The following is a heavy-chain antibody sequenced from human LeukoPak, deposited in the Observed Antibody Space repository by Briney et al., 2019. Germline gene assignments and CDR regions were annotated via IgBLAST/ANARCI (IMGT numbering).Heavy chain of an antibody. CDR1: GFTFSSYW. Sequence: GGSLRLSCAASGFTFSSYWMHWVRQAPGKGLVWVSRINSDGSSTSYADSVKGRFTISRDNAKDTLYLQMNSLRAEDTAVYYCARGSTTVVSLLVYWGQGTLVTVSS. CDR3: ARGSTTVVSLLVY. V-gene: IGHV3-74*01. D-gene: IGHD4-23*01. CDR2: INSDGSST. J-gene: IGHJ4*02.